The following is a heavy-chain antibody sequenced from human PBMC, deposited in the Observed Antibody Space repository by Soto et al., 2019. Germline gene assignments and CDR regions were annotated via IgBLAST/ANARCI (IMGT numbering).Heavy chain of an antibody. V-gene: IGHV1-69*01. CDR1: RGTFSSYA. CDR2: IIPIFGTA. D-gene: IGHD5-12*01. J-gene: IGHJ3*02. CDR3: AKEGAVASITGTYWGAFDS. Sequence: QVPREQSGTEVEKPWSSGKVSCKASRGTFSSYAISWERQAPGQGLEWMGGIIPIFGTANYAQKFQGRGTITGDESRITAYMEVSSLRSEVTVVYYCAKEGAVASITGTYWGAFDSWGQETMVTVSS.